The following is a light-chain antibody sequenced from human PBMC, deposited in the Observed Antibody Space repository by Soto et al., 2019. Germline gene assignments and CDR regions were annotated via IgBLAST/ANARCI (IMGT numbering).Light chain of an antibody. CDR1: SSDVGSYNL. V-gene: IGLV2-23*02. CDR3: CSYAGSSTGV. J-gene: IGLJ3*02. CDR2: EVS. Sequence: QSALTQPASVSGSPGQSSTISCTGTSSDVGSYNLVSWYQQHPGKAPQLMIYEVSKRPSGVSNRFSGSKSGNTASLTISGLHAEYEADYYCCSYAGSSTGVFGGGTKVTVL.